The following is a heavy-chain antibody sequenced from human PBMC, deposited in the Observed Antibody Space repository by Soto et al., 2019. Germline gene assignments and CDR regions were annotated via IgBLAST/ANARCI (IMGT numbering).Heavy chain of an antibody. D-gene: IGHD3-3*01. CDR3: ARGFLEHWFDP. CDR1: GGSFSGYY. J-gene: IGHJ5*02. Sequence: PSETLSLTCAVYGGSFSGYYWSWIRQPPGKGLEWIGEINHSGSTNYNPSLKSRVTISVDTSKNQFSLKLSSVTAADTAVYYCARGFLEHWFDPWGQGTLVTVSS. CDR2: INHSGST. V-gene: IGHV4-34*01.